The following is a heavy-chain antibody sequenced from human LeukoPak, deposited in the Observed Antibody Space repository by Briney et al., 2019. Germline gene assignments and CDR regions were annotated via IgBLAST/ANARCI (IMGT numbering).Heavy chain of an antibody. CDR2: ISWNSGTI. D-gene: IGHD2-2*01. Sequence: SGGSLRLSCAASGFTFDDYAMHWVRQAPGKGLEWVSGISWNSGTIGYADSVKGRFTISRDNAKNSLHLQMNSLRAEDTALYYCVKHRTYALNNHNMDVWGQGTTVTVSS. CDR1: GFTFDDYA. V-gene: IGHV3-9*01. J-gene: IGHJ6*02. CDR3: VKHRTYALNNHNMDV.